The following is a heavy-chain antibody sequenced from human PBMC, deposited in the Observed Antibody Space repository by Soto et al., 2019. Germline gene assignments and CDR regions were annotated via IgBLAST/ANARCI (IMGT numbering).Heavy chain of an antibody. CDR3: VRDVGGSGWFAP. J-gene: IGHJ5*02. Sequence: SETLSLTCTVSGISIDNYYCSWIRQSAGKGLEWIGRIYSSGTTNYNPSLKSRVAMSVDMSKSQFSLNVRSVTAADTAVYYCVRDVGGSGWFAPWGQGTLVTVSS. V-gene: IGHV4-4*07. CDR1: GISIDNYY. CDR2: IYSSGTT.